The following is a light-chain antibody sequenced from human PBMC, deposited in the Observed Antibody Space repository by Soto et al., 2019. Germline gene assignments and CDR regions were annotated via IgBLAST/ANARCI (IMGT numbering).Light chain of an antibody. J-gene: IGLJ3*02. Sequence: SYELTQAPSVSVAPGKTARIACGGHDIGDKSVHWYRQEPGRAPVVVIYYDKDRPSGIPERFSGSNSGNTATLTITGVEAGDEADYFCQVWDSSSDHVVFGGGTKLTVL. CDR1: DIGDKS. CDR3: QVWDSSSDHVV. CDR2: YDK. V-gene: IGLV3-21*04.